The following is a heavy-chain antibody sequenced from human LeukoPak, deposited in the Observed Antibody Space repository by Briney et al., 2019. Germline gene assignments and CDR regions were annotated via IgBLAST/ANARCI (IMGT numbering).Heavy chain of an antibody. CDR1: GFTFSSYA. CDR2: ISYDGSNK. CDR3: ARVRGQQLFDY. D-gene: IGHD6-13*01. V-gene: IGHV3-30-3*01. Sequence: PGGSLRLSCAASGFTFSSYAMHWVRQAPGKGLEWVAVISYDGSNKYYADSVKGRFTISRDNSKNTLYLQMNSLRAEDTAVYYRARVRGQQLFDYWGQGTLVTVSS. J-gene: IGHJ4*02.